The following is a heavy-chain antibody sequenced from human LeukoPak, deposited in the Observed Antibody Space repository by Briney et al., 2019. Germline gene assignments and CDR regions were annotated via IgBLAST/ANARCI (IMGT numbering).Heavy chain of an antibody. V-gene: IGHV3-21*06. CDR3: ARDKGVAIRAYDI. D-gene: IGHD3-22*01. J-gene: IGHJ3*02. CDR1: GFTFSTYN. CDR2: IDASGNYI. Sequence: PRGSLRLSCVASGFTFSTYNMNWVRQAPGKGLEWVSFIDASGNYIQYADSMKGRFTISRDNVQNSLFLQLNSLRVEDTAVYYCARDKGVAIRAYDIWGQGTMVTVSS.